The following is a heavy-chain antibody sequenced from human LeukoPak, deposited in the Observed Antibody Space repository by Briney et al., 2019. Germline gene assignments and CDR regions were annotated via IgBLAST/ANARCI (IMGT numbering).Heavy chain of an antibody. V-gene: IGHV1-2*02. CDR2: INPNSGDT. CDR1: GYTFTAYY. D-gene: IGHD3-22*01. J-gene: IGHJ4*02. CDR3: ARGPNYYDSSGFRYRD. Sequence: ASVKVSCKASGYTFTAYYMHWVRQAPGQGLEWMGWINPNSGDTKIAQKFQGRVTMTRDTSISTAYMELSSLRSDDTAVLYCARGPNYYDSSGFRYRDWGQGTLVTVSS.